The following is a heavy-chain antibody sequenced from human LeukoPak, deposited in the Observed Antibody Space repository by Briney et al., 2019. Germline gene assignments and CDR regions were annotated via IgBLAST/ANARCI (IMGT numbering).Heavy chain of an antibody. V-gene: IGHV3-7*03. J-gene: IGHJ4*02. CDR1: WFNFCCHW. Sequence: GGALKPSCSGFWFNFCCHWVNLGRQAPGEGLEGVANLKQDGSEKYYVDSVKGRFTISRDNAKNSLYLQMNSLRAEDTAVYYCARDPYFFGGYSYGCDYWGQGTLVTVSS. CDR2: LKQDGSEK. D-gene: IGHD5-18*01. CDR3: ARDPYFFGGYSYGCDY.